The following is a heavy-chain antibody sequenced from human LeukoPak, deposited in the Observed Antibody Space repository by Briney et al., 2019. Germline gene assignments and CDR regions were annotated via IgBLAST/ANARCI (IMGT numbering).Heavy chain of an antibody. J-gene: IGHJ4*02. CDR3: ASIGPGHDY. V-gene: IGHV4-34*01. CDR1: GGSFSGYY. CDR2: INHSGST. Sequence: PSETLSLTCAVYGGSFSGYYWSWIRQPPGKGLEWIGEINHSGSTNYNPSLKSRVTISVDTSKNQFSLKLSSVTAADTAVYYCASIGPGHDYWGQGTLVTVSS.